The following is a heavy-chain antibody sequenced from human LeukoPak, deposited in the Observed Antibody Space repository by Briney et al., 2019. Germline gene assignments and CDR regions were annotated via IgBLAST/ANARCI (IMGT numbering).Heavy chain of an antibody. CDR2: IYYSGST. Sequence: SETLSLTCTVSGGSISSSSYYWGWIRQPPGKGLEWIGSIYYSGSTYYNPSLKSRVTISVDTSKNQFSLKLSSVTAADTAVYYCARVTSGYGLDYWGQGTLVTVSS. J-gene: IGHJ4*02. CDR1: GGSISSSSYY. CDR3: ARVTSGYGLDY. V-gene: IGHV4-39*01. D-gene: IGHD5-12*01.